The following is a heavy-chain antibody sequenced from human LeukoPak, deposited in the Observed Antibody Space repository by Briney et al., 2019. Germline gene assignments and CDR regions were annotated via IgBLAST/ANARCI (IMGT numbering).Heavy chain of an antibody. D-gene: IGHD6-6*01. V-gene: IGHV3-23*01. CDR2: ISGSGGST. Sequence: GGSLRLSCAASGCTFSSYAMSWVRQAPGKGLEWVSAISGSGGSTYYADSVKGRFTISRDNSKNTLYLQMNSLRAEDTAVYYCAKAGYSSSPTSYYYYGMDVWGQGTTVTVSS. CDR1: GCTFSSYA. CDR3: AKAGYSSSPTSYYYYGMDV. J-gene: IGHJ6*02.